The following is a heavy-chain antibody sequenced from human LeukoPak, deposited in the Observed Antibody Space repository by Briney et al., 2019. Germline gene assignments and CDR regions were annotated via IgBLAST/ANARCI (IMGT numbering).Heavy chain of an antibody. CDR3: ARVGFTSSWSNFDY. Sequence: ASVKVSCKASGYTFAAYFIHWVRQAPGQGLEWIGRINPNGGDTNYPQKFQGRVTMTGDTSSSTAYMELSSLRSDDTAMYYCARVGFTSSWSNFDYWGQGTLVTVSS. V-gene: IGHV1-2*06. J-gene: IGHJ4*02. CDR1: GYTFAAYF. CDR2: INPNGGDT. D-gene: IGHD6-13*01.